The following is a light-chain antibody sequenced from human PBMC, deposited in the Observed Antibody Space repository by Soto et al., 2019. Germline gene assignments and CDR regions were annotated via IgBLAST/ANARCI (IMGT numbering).Light chain of an antibody. CDR3: SSYAGSNNSLYV. V-gene: IGLV2-8*01. CDR1: SSDVGGYNY. Sequence: QSALTQPPSASGSPGQSVTISCTGTSSDVGGYNYVSWYQQHPGKAPKLMIYEVSKRPSGVPDRFSGSKSGNTASLTVSGLQAEDESDYYCSSYAGSNNSLYVFGTGTEVTVL. CDR2: EVS. J-gene: IGLJ1*01.